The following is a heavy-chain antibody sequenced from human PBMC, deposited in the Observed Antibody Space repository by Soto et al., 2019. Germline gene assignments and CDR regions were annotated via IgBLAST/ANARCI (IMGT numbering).Heavy chain of an antibody. CDR2: ISYDGSDQ. J-gene: IGHJ4*02. CDR1: GFTFSNFG. CDR3: AKETLSGWRALDY. Sequence: QVQLVESGGGVVQPGRSLRLSCAVSGFTFSNFGMDWVRQAPGKGLEWVALISYDGSDQYYADSVKGRFTISRDNSKKTLFLEMNSLRAVDTAVYYCAKETLSGWRALDYWGQGTPVTVSS. D-gene: IGHD6-19*01. V-gene: IGHV3-30*18.